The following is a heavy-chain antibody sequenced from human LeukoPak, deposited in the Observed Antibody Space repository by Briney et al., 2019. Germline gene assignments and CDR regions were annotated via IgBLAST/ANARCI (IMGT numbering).Heavy chain of an antibody. J-gene: IGHJ3*02. CDR1: GDSVSNNIAA. Sequence: SQTLSLTCAISGDSVSNNIAAWTWISQYPSRALEWLGRTYYRSKWYNDYAVSVRGRITVNPDTSKNQFSLQLNSVTPEDTAVYYCTREDRDTFDIWGQGTVVTVSS. CDR2: TYYRSKWYN. CDR3: TREDRDTFDI. V-gene: IGHV6-1*01.